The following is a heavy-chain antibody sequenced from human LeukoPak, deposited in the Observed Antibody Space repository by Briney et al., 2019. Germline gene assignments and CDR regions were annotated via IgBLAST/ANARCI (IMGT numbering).Heavy chain of an antibody. CDR2: INPNSGGT. CDR3: ARSEYYYGSGSKRHKGGWFDP. Sequence: ASVKVSCKASGYTFTGYYMHWVRQAPGQGLEWMGWINPNSGGTNYAQKFQGRVTMTRDTSISTAYMELSRLRSDDTAVYYCARSEYYYGSGSKRHKGGWFDPWGQGTLVTVSS. J-gene: IGHJ5*02. CDR1: GYTFTGYY. D-gene: IGHD3-10*01. V-gene: IGHV1-2*02.